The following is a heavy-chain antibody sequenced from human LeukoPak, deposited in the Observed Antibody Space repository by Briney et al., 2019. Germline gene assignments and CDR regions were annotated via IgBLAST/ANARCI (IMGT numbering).Heavy chain of an antibody. V-gene: IGHV5-51*01. CDR2: IYPGDSDT. CDR3: ARRGLRYFDWSHFDP. Sequence: GESLKISSKGSGYSFTSYWIGWVRQMPGKGLEWMGIIYPGDSDTRYSPSFQGQVTISADKSINTAYLQWSSLKASDTAIYYCARRGLRYFDWSHFDPWGQGTLVTVSS. J-gene: IGHJ5*02. CDR1: GYSFTSYW. D-gene: IGHD3-9*01.